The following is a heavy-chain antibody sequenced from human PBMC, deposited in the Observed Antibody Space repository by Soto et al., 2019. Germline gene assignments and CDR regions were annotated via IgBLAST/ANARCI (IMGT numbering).Heavy chain of an antibody. Sequence: SQTLSLTGVISGDSGSSNSATWNWIRQSPSRGLEWLGRTYYRSKWYNDYAISVKSRITINPDTSKNQFSLQLNSVIPEDTAVYYCGRAHLGTDRYILEPFDPWGQGTLVTVSS. J-gene: IGHJ5*02. V-gene: IGHV6-1*01. D-gene: IGHD1-1*01. CDR2: TYYRSKWYN. CDR3: GRAHLGTDRYILEPFDP. CDR1: GDSGSSNSAT.